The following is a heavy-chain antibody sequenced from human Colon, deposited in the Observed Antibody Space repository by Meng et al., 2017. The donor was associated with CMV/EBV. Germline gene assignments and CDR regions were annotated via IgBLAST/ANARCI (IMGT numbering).Heavy chain of an antibody. D-gene: IGHD4-11*01. CDR2: IKEDGSEK. V-gene: IGHV3-7*01. CDR3: ARDPYIKAFDL. CDR1: GFMFSRFW. Sequence: GGSLTLSCAASGFMFSRFWMTWLRQVPGRGPELVAHIKEDGSEKYSVASVKGRCTISRDNAKNSLYLQIHSLGVEDTAVYYCARDPYIKAFDLWGQGTMVTVSS. J-gene: IGHJ3*01.